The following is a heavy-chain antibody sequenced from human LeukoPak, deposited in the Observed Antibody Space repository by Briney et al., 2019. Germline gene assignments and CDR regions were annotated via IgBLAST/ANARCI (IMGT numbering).Heavy chain of an antibody. Sequence: ASVKVSCKASGYTFTSYAMHWVRQAPGQRLEWMGWINAGNGNTKYSQKFQGRVTITADESTSTAYMELSSLRSEDTAVYYCARVRVGVSCFHPPCYYYYMDVWGKGTTVTVSS. CDR1: GYTFTSYA. CDR3: ARVRVGVSCFHPPCYYYYMDV. D-gene: IGHD2-2*01. J-gene: IGHJ6*03. CDR2: INAGNGNT. V-gene: IGHV1-3*01.